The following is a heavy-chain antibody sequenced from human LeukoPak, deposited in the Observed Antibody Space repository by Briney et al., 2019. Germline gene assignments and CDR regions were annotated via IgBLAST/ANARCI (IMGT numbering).Heavy chain of an antibody. V-gene: IGHV3-9*01. CDR2: ISWNSGSI. CDR1: GFTFDDYA. D-gene: IGHD6-19*01. J-gene: IGHJ3*02. Sequence: PGESLRLSCAASGFTFDDYAMHWVRQAPGKGLEWVSGISWNSGSIGYADSVKGRFTISRDNAKNSLYLQMNSLRAEDTALYYCAKGKQWLVPGAFDIWGQGTMVTVSS. CDR3: AKGKQWLVPGAFDI.